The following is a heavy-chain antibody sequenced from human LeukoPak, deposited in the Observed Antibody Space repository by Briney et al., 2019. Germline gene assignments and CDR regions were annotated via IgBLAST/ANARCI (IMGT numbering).Heavy chain of an antibody. CDR3: ASYYYDSSGYTPYYFDY. CDR1: GGTFSSYA. Sequence: ASVKVSCKASGGTFSSYAISWVRQAPGQGLEWMGGIIPIFGTANYAQKFQGRVTITADESTSTAYMELSSLRSEDTAVYYCASYYYDSSGYTPYYFDYWGQGTLVTVSS. V-gene: IGHV1-69*13. D-gene: IGHD3-22*01. J-gene: IGHJ4*02. CDR2: IIPIFGTA.